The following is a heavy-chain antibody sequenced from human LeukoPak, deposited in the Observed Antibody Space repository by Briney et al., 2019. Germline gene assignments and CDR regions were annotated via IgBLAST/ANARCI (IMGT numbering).Heavy chain of an antibody. J-gene: IGHJ4*02. Sequence: GGSLSLSCAVSGFTLEDYTMHWVRQAPGKTLEWVSLISWDGTTYYTDSLKGRFTISRDNSKESLYLQMDTLRREDTAFYYCVKDLSYETSGSFFDHWGQGTLVTVS. D-gene: IGHD3-22*01. V-gene: IGHV3-43*01. CDR3: VKDLSYETSGSFFDH. CDR1: GFTLEDYT. CDR2: ISWDGTT.